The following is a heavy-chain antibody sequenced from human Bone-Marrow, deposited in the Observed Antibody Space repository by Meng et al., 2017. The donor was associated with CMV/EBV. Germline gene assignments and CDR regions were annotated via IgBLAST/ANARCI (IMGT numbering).Heavy chain of an antibody. CDR2: INSDGSST. Sequence: GESLKISCAASGFTFSSYWMHWVRQAPGKGLVWVSRINSDGSSTSYADSVKGRFTISRDNAKNTLYLQMNSLRAEDTAVYYCAKGRGYCSSTSCYIYGHGYGMDVWGQGTTVTVSS. D-gene: IGHD2-2*02. V-gene: IGHV3-74*01. CDR3: AKGRGYCSSTSCYIYGHGYGMDV. CDR1: GFTFSSYW. J-gene: IGHJ6*02.